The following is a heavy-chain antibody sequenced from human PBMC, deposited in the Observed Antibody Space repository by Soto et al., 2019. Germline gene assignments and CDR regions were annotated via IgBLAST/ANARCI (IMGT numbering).Heavy chain of an antibody. CDR1: GFTFSSYA. CDR2: ISYDGSNK. V-gene: IGHV3-30-3*01. Sequence: QVQLEESGGGVGQPGRSLRLSCAASGFTFSSYAMHWVRQAPGKGLEWVAVISYDGSNKYYADSVKGRFTISRDNSKNTLYLQMNSLRAEDTAVYYCASRGKQGAGYYYYGMDVWGQGTTVTVSS. D-gene: IGHD6-19*01. J-gene: IGHJ6*02. CDR3: ASRGKQGAGYYYYGMDV.